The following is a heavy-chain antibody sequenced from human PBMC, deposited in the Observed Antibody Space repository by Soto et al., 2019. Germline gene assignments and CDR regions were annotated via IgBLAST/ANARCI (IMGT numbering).Heavy chain of an antibody. Sequence: ASVKVSCKASGYTFTSYAMHWVRQAPGQRLEWMGWINADNGNTKYSQKFQGRVTITRDTSASTAYMELSSLRSEDTAVYYCARIAYSSSLDYWGQGTLVTVSS. V-gene: IGHV1-3*01. D-gene: IGHD6-6*01. J-gene: IGHJ4*02. CDR1: GYTFTSYA. CDR2: INADNGNT. CDR3: ARIAYSSSLDY.